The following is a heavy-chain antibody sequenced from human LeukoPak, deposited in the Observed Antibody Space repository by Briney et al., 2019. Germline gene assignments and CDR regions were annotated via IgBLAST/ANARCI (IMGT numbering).Heavy chain of an antibody. CDR1: GGSISSYY. D-gene: IGHD5-18*01. Sequence: SETLSLTCTVSGGSISSYYWSWIRQPPGKGLEWIGSIYYSGSTYYNPSLKSRVTISVDTSKNQFSLKLSSVTAADTAVYYCASWGYSYGPDAFDIWGQGTMVTVSS. CDR3: ASWGYSYGPDAFDI. J-gene: IGHJ3*02. CDR2: IYYSGST. V-gene: IGHV4-59*05.